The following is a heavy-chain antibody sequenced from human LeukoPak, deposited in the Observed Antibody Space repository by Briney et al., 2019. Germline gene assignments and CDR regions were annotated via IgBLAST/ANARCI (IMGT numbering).Heavy chain of an antibody. J-gene: IGHJ4*02. CDR2: ISGSGGST. CDR3: AVVVAATSFDY. V-gene: IGHV3-23*01. CDR1: GFTFSSYA. D-gene: IGHD2-15*01. Sequence: GGSLRLSCAASGFTFSSYAMSWVRQAPGKGLEWVSAISGSGGSTYYADSVKGRYTISRDNSKNTLYLQMNSLRAEDTAVYYCAVVVAATSFDYWGQGTLVTVSS.